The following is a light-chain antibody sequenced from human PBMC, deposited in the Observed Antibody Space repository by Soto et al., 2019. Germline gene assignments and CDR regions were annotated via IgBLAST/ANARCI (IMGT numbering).Light chain of an antibody. J-gene: IGKJ1*01. CDR1: QSLSSSF. CDR3: HQFATSRM. CDR2: GAS. Sequence: EIVLTQSPGTLSLSPGQRATLSCRASQSLSSSFLAWYQQKPGQAPRLLIYGASSRAAGVPDRFSGSWSGTDFTLTISSLEPEDFAVYFCHQFATSRMFGQGTKVDMK. V-gene: IGKV3-20*01.